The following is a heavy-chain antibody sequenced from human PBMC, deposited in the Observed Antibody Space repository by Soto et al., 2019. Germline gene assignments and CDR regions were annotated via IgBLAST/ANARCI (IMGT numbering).Heavy chain of an antibody. D-gene: IGHD5-18*01. CDR3: ASDWGVMSQRGYSYGFDY. CDR1: GGTFSSYA. Sequence: SVKVSCKASGGTFSSYAISWVRQAPGQGLEWMGGIIPIFGTANYAQKFQGRVTITADKSTSTAYMELSSLRSEDTAVYYCASDWGVMSQRGYSYGFDYWGQGTLVTVSS. V-gene: IGHV1-69*06. CDR2: IIPIFGTA. J-gene: IGHJ4*02.